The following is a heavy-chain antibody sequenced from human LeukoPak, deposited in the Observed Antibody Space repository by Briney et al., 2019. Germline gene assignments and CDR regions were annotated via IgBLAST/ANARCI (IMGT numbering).Heavy chain of an antibody. D-gene: IGHD6-13*01. CDR1: GFIFNDFW. J-gene: IGHJ4*02. V-gene: IGHV3-7*01. CDR3: APPPIAATGN. CDR2: IRQDGLAK. Sequence: GGSLRLSCAASGFIFNDFWMSWVRQAPGKGLEWVANIRQDGLAKNYVDSVKGRFTVSRDNAKKSLYLQMNSLRAEDTAVYYCAPPPIAATGNWGQGTLVTVSS.